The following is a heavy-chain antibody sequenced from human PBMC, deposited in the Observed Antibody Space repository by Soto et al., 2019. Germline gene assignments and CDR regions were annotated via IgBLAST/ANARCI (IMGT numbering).Heavy chain of an antibody. Sequence: SETLSLTCTVSGGSISSYYWSWIRQPPGKGLEWIGYIYYSESTNYNSSLKSRVTISVDTSKNQFSLKLSSVTAADTAVYYCARHTYAEALFDYWGQGTLVTVSS. D-gene: IGHD4-17*01. V-gene: IGHV4-59*08. J-gene: IGHJ4*02. CDR2: IYYSEST. CDR3: ARHTYAEALFDY. CDR1: GGSISSYY.